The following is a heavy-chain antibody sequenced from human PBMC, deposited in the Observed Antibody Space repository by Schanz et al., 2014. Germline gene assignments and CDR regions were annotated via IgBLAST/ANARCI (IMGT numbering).Heavy chain of an antibody. D-gene: IGHD1-26*01. CDR3: AKDISYVGKGQYFDY. CDR1: GFTFSSYV. Sequence: EVQLLESGGGLVQPGGSLRLSCAASGFTFSSYVMNWVRQAPGKGLEWVSAISGSGDSTYYRDSVKGRFTMSRDNSKNTLNLQMNSLRAEDTARYYCAKDISYVGKGQYFDYWGQGTLVTVSS. V-gene: IGHV3-23*01. CDR2: ISGSGDST. J-gene: IGHJ4*02.